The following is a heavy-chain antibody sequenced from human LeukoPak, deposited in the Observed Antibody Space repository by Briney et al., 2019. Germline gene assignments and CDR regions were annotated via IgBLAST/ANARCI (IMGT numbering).Heavy chain of an antibody. CDR1: GFTFSNAW. D-gene: IGHD4-17*01. Sequence: GGSLRLSCAASGFTFSNAWMSWVRQAPGKGLEWVGRIKSETDGGTTDYAAPVKGRFTISRDDSKNTLYPQMNSLKTEDTAVYYCTTDYGDYGVAGPRYNWFDPWGQGTLVTVSS. CDR2: IKSETDGGTT. V-gene: IGHV3-15*01. J-gene: IGHJ5*02. CDR3: TTDYGDYGVAGPRYNWFDP.